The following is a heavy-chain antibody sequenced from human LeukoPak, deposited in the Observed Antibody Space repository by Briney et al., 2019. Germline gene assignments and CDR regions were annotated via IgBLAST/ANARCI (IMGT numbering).Heavy chain of an antibody. CDR2: IYSGGST. Sequence: PGGSLRLSCAASGFTVSSNYMSWVRQAPGKGLEWVSVIYSGGSTYYADSVKGRFTISRDNSKNTLYLQMNSLRAEDTAVYYCARGDYFYYDSSGYYSHWGQGTLVTVPS. CDR3: ARGDYFYYDSSGYYSH. V-gene: IGHV3-53*01. D-gene: IGHD3-22*01. CDR1: GFTVSSNY. J-gene: IGHJ4*02.